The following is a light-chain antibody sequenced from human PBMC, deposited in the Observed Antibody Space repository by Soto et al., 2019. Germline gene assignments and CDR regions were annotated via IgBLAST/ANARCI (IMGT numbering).Light chain of an antibody. Sequence: EIVLTQSPATLSLSPGERATLSCRASQSVSSYLAWYQQKPGQAPRLLIYDASNRATGVPVRFSGSGSGTDFTLTISGLEPEDFAVYYCQQRSNWPLLTFGGGTKVEIK. CDR2: DAS. V-gene: IGKV3-11*01. J-gene: IGKJ4*01. CDR1: QSVSSY. CDR3: QQRSNWPLLT.